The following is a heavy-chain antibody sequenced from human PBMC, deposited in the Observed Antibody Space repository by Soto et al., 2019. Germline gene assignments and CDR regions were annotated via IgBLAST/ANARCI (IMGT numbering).Heavy chain of an antibody. CDR2: IYYSGST. CDR3: ATDLPFAAYYDILTGPPSGWFDP. D-gene: IGHD3-9*01. V-gene: IGHV4-59*01. J-gene: IGHJ5*02. Sequence: SETLSLTCTVSGGSISSYYWSWIRQPPGKGLEWIGYIYYSGSTNYNPSLKSRVTISVDTSKNQFSLKLSSVTAADTAVYYCATDLPFAAYYDILTGPPSGWFDPWGQGTLVTVSS. CDR1: GGSISSYY.